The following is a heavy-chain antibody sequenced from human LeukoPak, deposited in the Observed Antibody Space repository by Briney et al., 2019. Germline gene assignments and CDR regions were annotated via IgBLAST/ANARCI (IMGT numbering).Heavy chain of an antibody. CDR3: ARYGPRYSGYDRLDY. Sequence: PSETLSLTCTVSGGSISSSYWSWIRQPPGKGLEWIGYIYYSGSTNYNPSLKSRVTISVDTSKNQFSLKLSSVTAADTAVYYCARYGPRYSGYDRLDYWGQGTLVTVSS. J-gene: IGHJ4*02. D-gene: IGHD5-12*01. V-gene: IGHV4-59*12. CDR2: IYYSGST. CDR1: GGSISSSY.